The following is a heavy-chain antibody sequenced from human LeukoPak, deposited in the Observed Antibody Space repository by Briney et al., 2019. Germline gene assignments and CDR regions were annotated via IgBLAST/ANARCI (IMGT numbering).Heavy chain of an antibody. V-gene: IGHV7-4-1*02. CDR1: GYSLSNYA. J-gene: IGHJ4*02. D-gene: IGHD6-13*01. CDR3: ARGRGAAAGTSYYFDY. Sequence: GASVKVSCKASGYSLSNYAMNWVRQAPGQGLECMGWINTNTGNPTYAQGFTGRFVFSLDTSVSTAYLQISSLRTEDTAVYYCARGRGAAAGTSYYFDYWGQGTLVTVSS. CDR2: INTNTGNP.